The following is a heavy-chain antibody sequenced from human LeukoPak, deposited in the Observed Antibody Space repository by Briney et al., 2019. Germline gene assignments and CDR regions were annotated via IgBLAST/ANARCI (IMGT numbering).Heavy chain of an antibody. V-gene: IGHV1-69*13. CDR3: ARGVRSPTDYYYMDV. Sequence: ASVKVSCKASGGTFSSYAISWVRQAPGQGLEWMGGIIPIFGTANYAQKFQGRVTITADESTSTAYMELSSLRSEDTAVYYCARGVRSPTDYYYMDVWGKGTTVTVSS. J-gene: IGHJ6*03. CDR1: GGTFSSYA. D-gene: IGHD6-6*01. CDR2: IIPIFGTA.